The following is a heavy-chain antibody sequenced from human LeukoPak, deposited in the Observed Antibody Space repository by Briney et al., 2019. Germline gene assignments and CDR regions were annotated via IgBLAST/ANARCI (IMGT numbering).Heavy chain of an antibody. CDR2: ISTRGST. J-gene: IGHJ6*02. D-gene: IGHD4-17*01. Sequence: LGTLSLSPTLSSGALRRYSCSCVRQTAEKRLEWIGRISTRGSTNYNTSLKSRFTMPVDTSKNQFSLKLSSVTAADTTVYYCARDGTVTTNYYYYGMDVWGQGTTVTVSS. CDR1: SGALRRYS. V-gene: IGHV4-4*07. CDR3: ARDGTVTTNYYYYGMDV.